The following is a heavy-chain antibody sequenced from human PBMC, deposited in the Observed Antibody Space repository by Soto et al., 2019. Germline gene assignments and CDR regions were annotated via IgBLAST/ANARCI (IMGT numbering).Heavy chain of an antibody. J-gene: IGHJ1*01. CDR2: IYPADSDT. CDR1: GYSFTNYW. CDR3: ARSTGPRGYCQH. D-gene: IGHD3-9*01. Sequence: PGESLKISCKGSGYSFTNYWIGWVRQMPGKGLEWMGIIYPADSDTRYSPSFQGQVTISADKSVRTAYLQWSSLKASDTAIYYCARSTGPRGYCQHWGQGTLVTVSS. V-gene: IGHV5-51*01.